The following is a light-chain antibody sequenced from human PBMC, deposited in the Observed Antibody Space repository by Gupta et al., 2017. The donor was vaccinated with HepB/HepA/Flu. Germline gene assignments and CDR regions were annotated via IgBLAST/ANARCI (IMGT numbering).Light chain of an antibody. V-gene: IGLV2-14*01. J-gene: IGLJ3*02. CDR3: CSYTNSNTRV. Sequence: QSALTQPASVSESPGQSITISCTGTSSDVGGYNYVSWYQQHQGKAPKLMIYDVNQRPSVVSHGLFASSTGSTASLIIAGRTEAEDDDYYCCSYTNSNTRVFGGGTKLTVL. CDR2: DVN. CDR1: SSDVGGYNY.